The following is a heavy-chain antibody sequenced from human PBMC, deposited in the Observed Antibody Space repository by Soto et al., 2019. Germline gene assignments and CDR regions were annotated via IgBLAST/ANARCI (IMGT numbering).Heavy chain of an antibody. CDR1: GGSISSGGYC. J-gene: IGHJ5*02. V-gene: IGHV4-31*03. CDR3: AREYGGYYDSSGYHLGNWFDP. D-gene: IGHD3-22*01. CDR2: IYYSGST. Sequence: SETLSLTCTVSGGSISSGGYCWSWIRQHPGKSLEWIGYIYYSGSTYYNPSLKSRVTISVDTSKNQFSLKLSSVTAADTAVYYCAREYGGYYDSSGYHLGNWFDPWGQGTLVTVSS.